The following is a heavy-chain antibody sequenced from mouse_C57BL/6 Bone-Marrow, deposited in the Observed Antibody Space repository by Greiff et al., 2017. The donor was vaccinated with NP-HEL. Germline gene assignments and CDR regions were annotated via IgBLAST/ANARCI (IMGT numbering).Heavy chain of an antibody. D-gene: IGHD2-3*01. Sequence: EVMLVESGGGLVKPGGSLKLSCAASGFTFSSYTMSWVRQTPEKRLEWVATISGGGGNTYYPDSVKGRFTISRDNAKNTLYLQMSSLRSEDTALYYCARHFYDGYYLYAMDYWGQGTSVTVSS. CDR2: ISGGGGNT. CDR3: ARHFYDGYYLYAMDY. J-gene: IGHJ4*01. V-gene: IGHV5-9*01. CDR1: GFTFSSYT.